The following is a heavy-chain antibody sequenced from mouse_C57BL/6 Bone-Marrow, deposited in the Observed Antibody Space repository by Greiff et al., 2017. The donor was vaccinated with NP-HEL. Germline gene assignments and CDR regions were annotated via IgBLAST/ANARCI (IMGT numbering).Heavy chain of an antibody. V-gene: IGHV1-59*01. D-gene: IGHD2-4*01. CDR3: ARTGLRHAMDY. J-gene: IGHJ4*01. CDR2: IDPSDSYT. CDR1: GYTFTSYW. Sequence: QVQLQQPGAELVRPGTSVKLSCKASGYTFTSYWMHWVKQRPGQGLEWIGVIDPSDSYTNYNQKFKGKATLTVDTSSSTAYMQLSSLTSEDSAVYYCARTGLRHAMDYWGQGTSVTVSS.